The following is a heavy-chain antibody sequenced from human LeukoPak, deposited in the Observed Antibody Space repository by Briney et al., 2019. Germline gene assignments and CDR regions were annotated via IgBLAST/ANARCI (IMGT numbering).Heavy chain of an antibody. D-gene: IGHD2-21*02. CDR3: ASGYCGGDCYSMDY. CDR2: IYYSGST. CDR1: GGSISSSSYY. Sequence: SETLSLTCTVSGGSISSSSYYWGWIRQPPGKGLEWIGSIYYSGSTYYNPSLKSRVTISVDTSKNQFSLKLSSVTAADTAVYYCASGYCGGDCYSMDYWGQGTLVTVSS. J-gene: IGHJ4*02. V-gene: IGHV4-39*07.